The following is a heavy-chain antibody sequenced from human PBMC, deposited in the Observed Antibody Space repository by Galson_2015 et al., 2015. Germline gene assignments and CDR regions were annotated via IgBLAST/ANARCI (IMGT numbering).Heavy chain of an antibody. Sequence: SLRLSCAASGFTFSSYAMTWVRQAPGKGLEWVSAISASGSYTYFADSVKGRFTISRDNSKNTLYLQMNSLRAEDTALYYCAQGGCTSRYTRLDCWGQGTLVTVSS. D-gene: IGHD2-2*02. J-gene: IGHJ4*02. CDR2: ISASGSYT. CDR1: GFTFSSYA. V-gene: IGHV3-23*01. CDR3: AQGGCTSRYTRLDC.